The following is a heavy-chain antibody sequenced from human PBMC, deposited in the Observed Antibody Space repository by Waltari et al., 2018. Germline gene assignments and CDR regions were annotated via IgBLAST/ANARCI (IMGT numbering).Heavy chain of an antibody. V-gene: IGHV4-59*01. D-gene: IGHD3-10*01. Sequence: QVQLQESGSGLVKPSETLSLTCTVSGGSISSYYWSWIRQPPGKGLEWIGYIYYSGSTNYNPSLKSRVTISVDTSKNQFSLKLSSVTAADTAVYYCARGAYYYGSGSYYDYWGQGTLVTVSS. CDR1: GGSISSYY. CDR2: IYYSGST. J-gene: IGHJ4*02. CDR3: ARGAYYYGSGSYYDY.